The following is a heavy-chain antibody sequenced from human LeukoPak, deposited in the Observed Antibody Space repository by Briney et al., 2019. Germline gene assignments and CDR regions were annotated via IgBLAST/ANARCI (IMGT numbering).Heavy chain of an antibody. J-gene: IGHJ6*02. CDR2: IWYDGSNK. Sequence: GGSLRLSCAASGFTFSSYGMHWVRQAPGKGLEWVAVIWYDGSNKYYADSVKGRFTISRDNSKNTLYLQMNSLRAEDTAVYYCARDPSNSSGYYYGDYYYYYGMDVWGQGTTVTVSS. CDR1: GFTFSSYG. CDR3: ARDPSNSSGYYYGDYYYYYGMDV. D-gene: IGHD3-22*01. V-gene: IGHV3-33*01.